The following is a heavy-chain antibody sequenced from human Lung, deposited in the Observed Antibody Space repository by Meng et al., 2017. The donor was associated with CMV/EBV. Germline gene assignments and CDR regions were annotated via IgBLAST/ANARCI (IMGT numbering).Heavy chain of an antibody. D-gene: IGHD1-26*01. Sequence: GEXXRISCAASGFTFSSYWMNWVRQAPGKGLEGVANIKQDGSEKHYVDSVKGRFTISRDNAKNSLYLQMNSLRAEDTAVYYGARDPSGGSDHFDDWGQGTLVTVSS. CDR3: ARDPSGGSDHFDD. CDR1: GFTFSSYW. V-gene: IGHV3-7*01. CDR2: IKQDGSEK. J-gene: IGHJ4*02.